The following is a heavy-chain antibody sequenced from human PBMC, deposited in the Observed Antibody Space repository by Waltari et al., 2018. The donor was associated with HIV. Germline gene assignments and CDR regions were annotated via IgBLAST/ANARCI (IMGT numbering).Heavy chain of an antibody. J-gene: IGHJ4*02. CDR2: FWSDGAEI. D-gene: IGHD6-6*01. CDR3: ARGYSSSRWIPLYH. Sequence: QVQLVESGGGVVQPGTSLTLSCAVSGFTFGTFSIHWVRQSPGKRLEWLAVFWSDGAEISYADSVKGRFTISKDSSQKTLYLHLTSLRAEDTALYYCARGYSSSRWIPLYHWGRGTLVTVSS. V-gene: IGHV3-33*01. CDR1: GFTFGTFS.